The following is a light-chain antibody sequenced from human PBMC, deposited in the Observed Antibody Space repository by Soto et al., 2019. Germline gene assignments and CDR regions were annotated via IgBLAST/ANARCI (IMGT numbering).Light chain of an antibody. CDR2: AAS. Sequence: DLQMTQSPSSLSASVGDRVTISCRASQTISGYLNWYQQKPGKAPNLLIYAASVLQSGVPSRFSGSGSGTDFTLTISSLQPEDFATYYCQQSYSTPPLTFGGGTKVEIK. J-gene: IGKJ4*01. CDR3: QQSYSTPPLT. V-gene: IGKV1-39*01. CDR1: QTISGY.